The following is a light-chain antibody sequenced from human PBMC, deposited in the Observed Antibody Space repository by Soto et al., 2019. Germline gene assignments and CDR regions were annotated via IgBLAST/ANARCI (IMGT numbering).Light chain of an antibody. CDR1: QSISSW. CDR2: KAS. CDR3: QQYNSYWT. V-gene: IGKV1-5*03. J-gene: IGKJ1*01. Sequence: DIQMTQSPSTLSASVGDRVTITCRASQSISSWLAWYQQKPGKAPKLLIYKASTLESGVPSRFSGSGSGTEFTITISSLQPDDFATYYGQQYNSYWTFGQGTKVEIK.